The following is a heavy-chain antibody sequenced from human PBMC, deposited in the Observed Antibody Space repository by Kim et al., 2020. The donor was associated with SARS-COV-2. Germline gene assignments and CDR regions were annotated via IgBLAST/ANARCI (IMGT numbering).Heavy chain of an antibody. CDR1: GFTFDDYA. Sequence: GGSLRLSCAASGFTFDDYAMHWVRQAPGKGLEWVSGISWNSGSIGYADSVKGRFTISRDNAKNSLYLQMNSLRAEDTALYYCAKDLETYYYGSGSPNDAFDIWGQGTMVTVSS. V-gene: IGHV3-9*01. CDR3: AKDLETYYYGSGSPNDAFDI. J-gene: IGHJ3*02. CDR2: ISWNSGSI. D-gene: IGHD3-10*01.